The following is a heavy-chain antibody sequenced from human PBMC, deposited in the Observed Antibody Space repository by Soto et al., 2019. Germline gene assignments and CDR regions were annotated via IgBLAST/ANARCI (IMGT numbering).Heavy chain of an antibody. Sequence: SETLSLTCAVYGGSFSGYYWSWIRQPPGKGLEWIGEINHSGSTNYNPSLKSRVTISVDTSKNQFSLKLSSVTAADTAVYYCARARSITMVRGVNYYYYMDVWGKGITVTVSS. CDR2: INHSGST. D-gene: IGHD3-10*01. CDR3: ARARSITMVRGVNYYYYMDV. J-gene: IGHJ6*03. V-gene: IGHV4-34*01. CDR1: GGSFSGYY.